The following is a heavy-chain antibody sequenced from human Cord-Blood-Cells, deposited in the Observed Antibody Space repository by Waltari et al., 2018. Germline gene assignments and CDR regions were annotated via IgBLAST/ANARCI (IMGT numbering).Heavy chain of an antibody. J-gene: IGHJ3*02. CDR2: MNPNSGNT. CDR3: ARESTHDAFDI. V-gene: IGHV1-8*03. D-gene: IGHD2-2*01. CDR1: GYTFTSHD. Sequence: EVKKPGASVKVSCKASGYTFTSHDINWVRQTTGQGLEWMGWMNPNSGNTGYAQKFQGRVTITRNTSISTAYMGLSSLRSEDTAVYYCARESTHDAFDIWGQGTMVTVSS.